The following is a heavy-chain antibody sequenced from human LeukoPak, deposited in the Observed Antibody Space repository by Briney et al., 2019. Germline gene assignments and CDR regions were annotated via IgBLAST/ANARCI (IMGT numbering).Heavy chain of an antibody. Sequence: GGSLRLSCAASGFTFSSYAMSWVRQAPGEGLEWVSAISGSGGSTYYADSVNGPFTISRDNSKNTLYLQMNSLRAEDTAVYYCAKELDYGDYWTWFDPWGQGTLVTVSS. CDR1: GFTFSSYA. V-gene: IGHV3-23*01. J-gene: IGHJ5*02. CDR2: ISGSGGST. D-gene: IGHD4-17*01. CDR3: AKELDYGDYWTWFDP.